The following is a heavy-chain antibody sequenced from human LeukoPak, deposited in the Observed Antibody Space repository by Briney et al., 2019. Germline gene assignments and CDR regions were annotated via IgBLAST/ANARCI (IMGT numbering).Heavy chain of an antibody. J-gene: IGHJ4*02. CDR3: AREYCSSSRFYLIEKRVDFDF. CDR1: GFTFSNYW. CDR2: IKLDGSEK. D-gene: IGHD2-2*01. Sequence: GGSLRLSCAASGFTFSNYWMSWVRQPPGRGLEWVANIKLDGSEKYYVDSVKGRFTISRDNAKNSLYLQMNSLRAEDTAVYYCAREYCSSSRFYLIEKRVDFDFWGLGTLVTVSS. V-gene: IGHV3-7*04.